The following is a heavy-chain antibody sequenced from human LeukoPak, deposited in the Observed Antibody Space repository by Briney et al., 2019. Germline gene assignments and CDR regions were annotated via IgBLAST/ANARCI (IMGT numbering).Heavy chain of an antibody. J-gene: IGHJ6*02. Sequence: ASVKVSCKASGYTFTGYYIHWVRQAPGQGLESMGWINPNSGDTNYAQKFQGRVTMTRDTSISTAYMELSRLRSDDTAVYYCARDLNPGYCSGGSCYSNYYGMDVWGQGTTVTVSS. D-gene: IGHD2-15*01. CDR1: GYTFTGYY. V-gene: IGHV1-2*02. CDR3: ARDLNPGYCSGGSCYSNYYGMDV. CDR2: INPNSGDT.